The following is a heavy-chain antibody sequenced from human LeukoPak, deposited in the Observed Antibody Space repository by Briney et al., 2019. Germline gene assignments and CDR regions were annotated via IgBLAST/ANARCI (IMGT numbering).Heavy chain of an antibody. D-gene: IGHD6-19*01. V-gene: IGHV1-8*01. CDR2: MNPNSGNT. CDR1: GYSFTSYD. Sequence: GASVKVSCKASGYSFTSYDINWVRQATGQGLEWMGWMNPNSGNTGYTQKFQGRVTMTRDTSISTAYMELSSLTSEDTAVYYCAKPSGYSSGPNWFDPWGQGTLVTISP. J-gene: IGHJ5*02. CDR3: AKPSGYSSGPNWFDP.